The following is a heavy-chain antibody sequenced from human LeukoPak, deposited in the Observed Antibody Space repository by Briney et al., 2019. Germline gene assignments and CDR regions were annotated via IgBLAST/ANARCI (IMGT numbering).Heavy chain of an antibody. CDR3: AKARSSGWLPGDY. J-gene: IGHJ4*02. CDR1: GFTFSSYA. V-gene: IGHV3-23*01. Sequence: AGGSLRLSCAASGFTFSSYAMSWVRQAPGKGLEWVSAISGSGGSTYYADSVKGRFTISRDNSKNTLYLQMNSLRAEDTAVYYCAKARSSGWLPGDYWGQGTLVTVSS. CDR2: ISGSGGST. D-gene: IGHD6-19*01.